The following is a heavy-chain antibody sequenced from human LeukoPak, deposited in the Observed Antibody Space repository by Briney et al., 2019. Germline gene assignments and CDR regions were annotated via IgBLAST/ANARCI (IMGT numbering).Heavy chain of an antibody. J-gene: IGHJ4*02. CDR1: GFTFSSYA. Sequence: GGSLRLSCAASGFTFSSYAMSWVRQAPGKGLEWVSAISGSGGSTYYADSVKGRFTISRDNSKNTLYLQMNSLRAEDTAVYYCAKFDSSGYYYEGSEQLGYWGQGTLVTVPS. V-gene: IGHV3-23*01. CDR3: AKFDSSGYYYEGSEQLGY. D-gene: IGHD3-22*01. CDR2: ISGSGGST.